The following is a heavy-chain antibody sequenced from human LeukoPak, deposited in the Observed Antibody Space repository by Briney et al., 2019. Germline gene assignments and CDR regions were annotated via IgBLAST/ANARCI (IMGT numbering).Heavy chain of an antibody. CDR3: AKVRQYYDRSGYTLDN. D-gene: IGHD3-22*01. CDR2: IWFDGTKK. V-gene: IGHV3-33*06. CDR1: GFTFSSYG. J-gene: IGHJ4*02. Sequence: PGRSLRLSCAASGFTFSSYGMHWVRQPPGKGLEWVAFIWFDGTKKYYAASVKGRFTISRDNSKKTLYLQMNSLRAEDTAVYYYAKVRQYYDRSGYTLDNWGQGTLVTVYS.